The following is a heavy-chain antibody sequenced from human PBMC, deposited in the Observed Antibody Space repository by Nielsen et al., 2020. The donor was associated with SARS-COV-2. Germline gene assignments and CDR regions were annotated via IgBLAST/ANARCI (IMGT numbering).Heavy chain of an antibody. CDR1: GYSFTSYW. CDR3: ASSEYSSSYYYYGMDV. D-gene: IGHD6-6*01. J-gene: IGHJ6*02. Sequence: KVSCKGSGYSFTSYWISWVRQMPGKGLEWMGRIDPSDSYTNYSPSFQGHVTISADKSISTAYLQWSSLKASDTAMYYCASSEYSSSYYYYGMDVWGQGTTVTVSS. CDR2: IDPSDSYT. V-gene: IGHV5-10-1*01.